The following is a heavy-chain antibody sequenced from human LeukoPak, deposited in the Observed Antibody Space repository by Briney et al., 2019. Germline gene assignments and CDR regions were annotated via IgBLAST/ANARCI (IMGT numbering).Heavy chain of an antibody. V-gene: IGHV3-21*01. J-gene: IGHJ4*02. CDR1: GFTFSSYS. D-gene: IGHD2-21*02. Sequence: GGSLRLSCAASGFTFSSYSMNWVRQAPGKGLEWVSSISSSGTYVYYADSVKGRFTISRDDARNSLFLQMNSLRAEDTALYYCARSCGGDCYSSHRYYFDSWGQGSLVTVSS. CDR3: ARSCGGDCYSSHRYYFDS. CDR2: ISSSGTYV.